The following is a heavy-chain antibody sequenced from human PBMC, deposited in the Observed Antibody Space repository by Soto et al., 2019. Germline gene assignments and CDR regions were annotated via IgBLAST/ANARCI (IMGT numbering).Heavy chain of an antibody. Sequence: EVQLAESGGGLVQPGGSLRLSCSASGFTVSTNYMSWVRQSPGKGLEWVSVIYSGGNTNYAESVKGRFTISRDTSKNTLYLQMNSLRSDDTAIYYCARNGNKEFDLWGQGTLVTVSS. D-gene: IGHD1-1*01. CDR3: ARNGNKEFDL. CDR1: GFTVSTNY. J-gene: IGHJ5*02. V-gene: IGHV3-66*01. CDR2: IYSGGNT.